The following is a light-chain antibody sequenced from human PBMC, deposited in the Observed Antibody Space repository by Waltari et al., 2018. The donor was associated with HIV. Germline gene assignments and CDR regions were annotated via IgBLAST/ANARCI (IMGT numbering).Light chain of an antibody. CDR1: SSTIGSNY. Sequence: QSVLTQPPSASGTPGPRVTISCSGSSSTIGSNYVYWYQQLPGTAPKLLIYRNNQRPSGVPDRFSGSKSGTSASLAISGLRSEDEADYYCAAWDDSLVFGGGTKLTVL. CDR2: RNN. CDR3: AAWDDSLV. J-gene: IGLJ2*01. V-gene: IGLV1-47*01.